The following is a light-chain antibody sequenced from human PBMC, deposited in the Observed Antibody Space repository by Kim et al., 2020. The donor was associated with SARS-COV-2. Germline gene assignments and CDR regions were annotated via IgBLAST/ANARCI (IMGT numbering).Light chain of an antibody. CDR1: KLGDKY. V-gene: IGLV3-1*01. J-gene: IGLJ2*01. Sequence: VPPGQTASITCSGDKLGDKYACWYQQKPGQSPVLVLYQDTKRPSGIPERFSGSNSGNTATLTISGTQAMDEADYYCQSWDSSTVVVFGGGTKLTVL. CDR2: QDT. CDR3: QSWDSSTVVV.